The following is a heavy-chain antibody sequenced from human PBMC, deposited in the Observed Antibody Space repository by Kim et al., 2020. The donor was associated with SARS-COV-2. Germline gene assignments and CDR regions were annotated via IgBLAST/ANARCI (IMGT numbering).Heavy chain of an antibody. V-gene: IGHV3-23*01. CDR2: ISGNGGET. Sequence: GGSLRLSCAASGFTFSNYAMSWVRQAPGKGLEWVSTISGNGGETYYADSVKGRFTISRDSSKNTLYLQMHSLRADDKATYYCAKTADSSGYHTDYWGQGT. D-gene: IGHD3-22*01. CDR1: GFTFSNYA. J-gene: IGHJ4*02. CDR3: AKTADSSGYHTDY.